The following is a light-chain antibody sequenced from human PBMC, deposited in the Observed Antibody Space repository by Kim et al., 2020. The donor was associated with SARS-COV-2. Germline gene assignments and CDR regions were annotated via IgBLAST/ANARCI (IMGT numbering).Light chain of an antibody. CDR3: MQALQTPLT. CDR2: LGS. J-gene: IGKJ1*01. Sequence: PASISGRSSQSLLDSTGYDYLDWYLQKPGQSPQLLIYLGSNRASGVPDRFSGSGSRTDFTLKISRVEAEDVGVYYYMQALQTPLTFGQGTKVDIK. V-gene: IGKV2-28*01. CDR1: QSLLDSTGYDY.